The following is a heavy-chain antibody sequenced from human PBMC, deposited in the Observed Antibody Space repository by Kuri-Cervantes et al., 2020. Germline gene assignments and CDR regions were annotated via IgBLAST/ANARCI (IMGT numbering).Heavy chain of an antibody. CDR1: GYTFTSYD. D-gene: IGHD6-13*01. J-gene: IGHJ6*03. CDR2: MNPNSGNT. V-gene: IGHV1-8*01. Sequence: ASVKVSCKASGYTFTSYDINWVRQATGQGLEWMGWMNPNSGNTGYAQKFQGRVTMTRITSISTAYMELSSLRSEDTAVYYCARGNRAPSSRKTYYYYYMDVWGKGTTVTVSS. CDR3: ARGNRAPSSRKTYYYYYMDV.